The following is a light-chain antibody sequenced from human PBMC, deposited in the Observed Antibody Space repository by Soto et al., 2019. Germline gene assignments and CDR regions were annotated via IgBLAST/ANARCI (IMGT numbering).Light chain of an antibody. CDR3: QSYDSSLSGYVV. Sequence: QPVLTQPPSVSGAPGQRVTISCTGSSSNIGAGYDVHWYQQLPGTAPKLLIYGNSNRPSGVPDRFSGSKSDTSASLAITGLQAEDEADYYCQSYDSSLSGYVVFGGGTKLTV. CDR1: SSNIGAGYD. V-gene: IGLV1-40*01. CDR2: GNS. J-gene: IGLJ2*01.